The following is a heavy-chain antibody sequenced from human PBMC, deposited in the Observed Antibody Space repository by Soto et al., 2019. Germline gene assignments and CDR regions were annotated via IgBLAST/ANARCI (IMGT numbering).Heavy chain of an antibody. CDR3: AKGRGWELPPDY. V-gene: IGHV3-23*01. J-gene: IGHJ4*02. D-gene: IGHD1-26*01. CDR1: GFTFSSYA. Sequence: VELLESGGGLVQPGGSLRLSCAASGFTFSSYAMNWVRQAPGKGLEWISSISGSGDSTYYADSVKGRFTISRDNSENTLNLQMNSLRAEDTAIYYCAKGRGWELPPDYWGQGTLVTVSS. CDR2: ISGSGDST.